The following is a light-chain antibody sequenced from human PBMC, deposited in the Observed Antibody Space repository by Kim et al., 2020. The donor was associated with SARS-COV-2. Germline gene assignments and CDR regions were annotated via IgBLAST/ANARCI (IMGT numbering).Light chain of an antibody. J-gene: IGLJ3*02. Sequence: SPGQTARIICSGDALPKQYSHWYQQKPGQAPVLMIYKDTERPSGIPERFSGSSSGTTVTLTISGVQAEDEADYYCQSADSSGSYRVFGGGTQLTVL. V-gene: IGLV3-25*03. CDR3: QSADSSGSYRV. CDR1: ALPKQY. CDR2: KDT.